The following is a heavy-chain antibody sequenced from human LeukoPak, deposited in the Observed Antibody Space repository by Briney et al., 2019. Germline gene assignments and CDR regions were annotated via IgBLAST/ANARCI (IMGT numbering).Heavy chain of an antibody. CDR3: TVVGTANS. Sequence: GSLRLSCAASGFTFSNAWMNWVRQAPGKGLEWVGRIKSKIDGGTTDYAAPVKGRFTISRDDSKNTLYLQMSSLKTEETPVYYCTVVGTANSGGQGPWVTVSS. V-gene: IGHV3-15*01. CDR1: GFTFSNAW. CDR2: IKSKIDGGTT. J-gene: IGHJ5*01. D-gene: IGHD2-21*02.